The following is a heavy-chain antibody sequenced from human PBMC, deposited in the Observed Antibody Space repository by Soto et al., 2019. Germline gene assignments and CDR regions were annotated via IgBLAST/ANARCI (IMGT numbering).Heavy chain of an antibody. Sequence: EVQLVESGGGLVQPGGSLRLSCAASGFTLSSYWMHWDRQDPGKGMMWVSRINSDGIRTHYADSVKGRFTISRDNAKNTLNLQMNGLRAEDTAVYYCARELGNYDRYYFDYWGQGTLVNVSS. CDR1: GFTLSSYW. J-gene: IGHJ4*02. CDR2: INSDGIRT. V-gene: IGHV3-74*01. CDR3: ARELGNYDRYYFDY. D-gene: IGHD1-7*01.